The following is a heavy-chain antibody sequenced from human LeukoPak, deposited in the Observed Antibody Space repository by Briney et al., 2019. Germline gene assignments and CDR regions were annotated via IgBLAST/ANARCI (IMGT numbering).Heavy chain of an antibody. D-gene: IGHD5-24*01. CDR3: ARHIGRDGYGPTFDY. J-gene: IGHJ4*02. Sequence: PSETLSLTCTVSGGSISSYYWSWIRQPPGKGLERIGYIYYSGSTNYNPSLKSRVTISVDTSKNQFSLKLSSVTAADTAVYYCARHIGRDGYGPTFDYWGQGTLVTVSS. V-gene: IGHV4-59*08. CDR2: IYYSGST. CDR1: GGSISSYY.